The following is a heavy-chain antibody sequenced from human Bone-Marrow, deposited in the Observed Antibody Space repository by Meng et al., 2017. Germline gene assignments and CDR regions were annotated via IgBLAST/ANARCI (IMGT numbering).Heavy chain of an antibody. CDR2: IYYSGST. V-gene: IGHV4-31*03. D-gene: IGHD2-15*01. CDR3: ARERGHTKAFDY. CDR1: GGSISSGGYY. Sequence: SETLSLTCTVSGGSISSGGYYWSWIRQHPGKGLEWIGYIYYSGSTYYNPSLKSRVTISVDTSKNQFSLKLSSVTAADTAVYYCARERGHTKAFDYWGQGTRVTVSS. J-gene: IGHJ4*01.